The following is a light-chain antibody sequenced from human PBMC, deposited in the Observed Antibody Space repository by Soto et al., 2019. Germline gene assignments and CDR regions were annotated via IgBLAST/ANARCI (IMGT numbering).Light chain of an antibody. J-gene: IGKJ1*01. CDR2: GAS. Sequence: EIVMTQSPDTLSVSPGERATLSCRASQSVNSKLAWYQQKPGQAPRLLIYGASTRATDIPARFSGSGSGTEFTLTISSLQSEDFAVYFCQQYNNWPLWTFGHGTKVEIK. V-gene: IGKV3-15*01. CDR3: QQYNNWPLWT. CDR1: QSVNSK.